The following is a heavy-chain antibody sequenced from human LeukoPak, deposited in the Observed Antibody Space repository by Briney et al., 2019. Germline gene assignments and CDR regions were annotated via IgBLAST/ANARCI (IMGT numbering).Heavy chain of an antibody. J-gene: IGHJ5*02. CDR2: ISAYNGNT. CDR1: GYTFTSYG. Sequence: EASVKVSCRASGYTFTSYGISWVRQAPGQGLEWMGWISAYNGNTNYAQKLQGRVTMTTDTSTSTAYMELRSLRSDDTAVYYCARSQQEMVRGVIIKNWFDPWGQGTLVTVSS. V-gene: IGHV1-18*01. CDR3: ARSQQEMVRGVIIKNWFDP. D-gene: IGHD3-10*01.